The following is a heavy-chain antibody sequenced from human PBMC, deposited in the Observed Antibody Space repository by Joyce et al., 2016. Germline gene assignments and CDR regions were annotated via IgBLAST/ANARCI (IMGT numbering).Heavy chain of an antibody. J-gene: IGHJ4*02. V-gene: IGHV5-51*01. CDR1: GYTFTNYW. Sequence: VQLVQSGPEVKKPGESLKISCQGSGYTFTNYWVAWVRQMPGKGLEWMGMVYSRDSDTKYSPAFLGHVIISADRTTSTAYLQWNHLRTSDTAIYFCARQSSITAIDFWGQGTLVSVSS. D-gene: IGHD6-6*01. CDR3: ARQSSITAIDF. CDR2: VYSRDSDT.